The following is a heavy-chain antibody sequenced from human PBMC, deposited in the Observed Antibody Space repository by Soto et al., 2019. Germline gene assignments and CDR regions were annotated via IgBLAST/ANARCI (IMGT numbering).Heavy chain of an antibody. Sequence: GGSLRLSCAASGFTCSSYAMSWVRQAPGKGLEWVSAISGSGGSTYYADSVKGRFTISRDNSKNTLYLQMNSLRAEDTAVYYCAKDGPGVVVAADGYFQHWGQGTLVTVSS. CDR2: ISGSGGST. J-gene: IGHJ1*01. CDR1: GFTCSSYA. CDR3: AKDGPGVVVAADGYFQH. D-gene: IGHD2-15*01. V-gene: IGHV3-23*01.